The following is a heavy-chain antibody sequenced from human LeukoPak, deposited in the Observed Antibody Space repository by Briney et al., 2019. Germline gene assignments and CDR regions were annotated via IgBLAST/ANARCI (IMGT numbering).Heavy chain of an antibody. CDR2: ISYDGSNK. CDR1: GFTFSSYA. Sequence: GGSLRLSCAASGFTFSSYAMHWVRQAPGKGLEWVAVISYDGSNKYYADSVKGRFTISRDNSKNTLYLQMNSLRAEDTAVYYCARGGGTAMVQDDAFDTWGQGTMVTVSS. J-gene: IGHJ3*02. D-gene: IGHD5-18*01. V-gene: IGHV3-30-3*01. CDR3: ARGGGTAMVQDDAFDT.